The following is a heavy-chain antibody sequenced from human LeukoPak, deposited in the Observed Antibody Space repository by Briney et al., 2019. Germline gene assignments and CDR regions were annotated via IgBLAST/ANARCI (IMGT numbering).Heavy chain of an antibody. CDR2: ISYDGSNK. CDR3: AKDGGEYYDILTGYYPRLYYMDV. Sequence: GGSLRLSCAASGFTFSFYAMHWVRQAPGKGLEWVAVISYDGSNKFYADSVKGRFTISRDNSENTLHLQMNSLRAEDTAVYYCAKDGGEYYDILTGYYPRLYYMDVWGKGTTVTISS. CDR1: GFTFSFYA. V-gene: IGHV3-30*04. D-gene: IGHD3-9*01. J-gene: IGHJ6*03.